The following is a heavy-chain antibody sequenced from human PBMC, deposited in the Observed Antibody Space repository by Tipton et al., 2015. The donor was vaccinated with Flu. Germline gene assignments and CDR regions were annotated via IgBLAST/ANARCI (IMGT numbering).Heavy chain of an antibody. CDR3: ARDDGDYGSESYHYYYGMDV. D-gene: IGHD3-10*01. CDR2: IYYNGNT. Sequence: TLSLTCTVSGGSISSYYWSWIRQPPGKGLEWIGYIYYNGNTNYNPSLKSRVTISVDTSKNQFSLKVSSVTAADTAVYYCARDDGDYGSESYHYYYGMDVWGQGP. CDR1: GGSISSYY. V-gene: IGHV4-59*12. J-gene: IGHJ6*02.